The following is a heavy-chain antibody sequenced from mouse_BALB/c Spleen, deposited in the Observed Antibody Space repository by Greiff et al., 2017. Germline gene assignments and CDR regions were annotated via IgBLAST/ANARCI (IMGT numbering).Heavy chain of an antibody. CDR1: GFTFSSYG. CDR3: ARDGYYDYPFAY. V-gene: IGHV5-6-3*01. J-gene: IGHJ3*01. Sequence: EVKLQESGGGLVQPGGSLKLSCAASGFTFSSYGMSWVRQTPDKRLELVATINSNGGSTYYPDSVKGRFTISRDNAKNTLYLQMSSLKSEDTAMYYCARDGYYDYPFAYWGQGTLVTVSA. D-gene: IGHD2-4*01. CDR2: INSNGGST.